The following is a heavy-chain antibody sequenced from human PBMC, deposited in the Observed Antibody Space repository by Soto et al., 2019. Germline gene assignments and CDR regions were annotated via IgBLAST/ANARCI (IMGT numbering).Heavy chain of an antibody. V-gene: IGHV3-11*01. CDR1: GFTFSDYY. J-gene: IGHJ3*02. Sequence: GGSLRLSCAASGFTFSDYYMSWIRQAPGKGLEWVSYISSSGSTIYYADSVKGRFTISRDNAKNSLYLQMNSLRAEDTAVYYCARLGWTVVTPGYAFDIWGQGTMVTVSS. CDR2: ISSSGSTI. CDR3: ARLGWTVVTPGYAFDI. D-gene: IGHD2-21*02.